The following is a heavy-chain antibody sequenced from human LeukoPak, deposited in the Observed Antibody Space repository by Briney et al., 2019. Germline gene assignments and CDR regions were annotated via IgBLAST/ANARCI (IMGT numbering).Heavy chain of an antibody. CDR3: AKDPPCGGECYHYFDY. V-gene: IGHV3-23*01. CDR2: ISGSGGST. CDR1: GFTFSSYA. D-gene: IGHD2-21*01. Sequence: GGSLRLSCAASGFTFSSYAMSWVRQAPGKGLEWVSAISGSGGSTYYADSVKGRFTISRDNSKNTLYLQMNSLRAEDTAVYYCAKDPPCGGECYHYFDYWGQGTLVTVSS. J-gene: IGHJ4*02.